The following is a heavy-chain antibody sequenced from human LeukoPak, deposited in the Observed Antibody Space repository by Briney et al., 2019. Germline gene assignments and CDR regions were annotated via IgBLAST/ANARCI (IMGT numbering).Heavy chain of an antibody. CDR1: GYSISSGPY. CDR2: IYLGGTT. J-gene: IGHJ4*02. CDR3: ASNWSGFDY. V-gene: IGHV4-38-2*02. D-gene: IGHD1-1*01. Sequence: SETLSLTCTVSGYSISSGPYWGWIRQPPGQGLEWIASIYLGGTTYYKPSLKSRLTISVDTSKNQLPLTLSSVTAADTAVYYCASNWSGFDYWGRGTLVTVSS.